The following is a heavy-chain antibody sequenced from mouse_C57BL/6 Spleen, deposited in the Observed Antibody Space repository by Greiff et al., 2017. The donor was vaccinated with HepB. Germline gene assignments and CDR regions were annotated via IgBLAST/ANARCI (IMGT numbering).Heavy chain of an antibody. CDR3: ARTTVVKFDY. D-gene: IGHD1-1*01. Sequence: VQVVESGPELVKPGASVKISCKASGYAFSSSWMNWVKQRPGKGLEWIGRIYPGDGDTNYNGKFKGKATLTADKSSSTAYMQLSSLTSEDSAVYFCARTTVVKFDYWGQGTTLTVSS. J-gene: IGHJ2*01. CDR1: GYAFSSSW. CDR2: IYPGDGDT. V-gene: IGHV1-82*01.